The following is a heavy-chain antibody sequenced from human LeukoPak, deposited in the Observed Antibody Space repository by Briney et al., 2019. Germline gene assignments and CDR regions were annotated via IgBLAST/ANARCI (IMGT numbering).Heavy chain of an antibody. V-gene: IGHV3-30*02. CDR1: GFTFSAYG. CDR3: AKDPSYNWNYLTY. D-gene: IGHD1-20*01. Sequence: GGSLRLSCATSGFTFSAYGMHWVRQPPVKGLEWVAFIRYDGSNKYYADSVKGRFTISRDNSKNTLYLQMNSLRAEDTAVYYCAKDPSYNWNYLTYWGQGTLVTVSS. J-gene: IGHJ4*02. CDR2: IRYDGSNK.